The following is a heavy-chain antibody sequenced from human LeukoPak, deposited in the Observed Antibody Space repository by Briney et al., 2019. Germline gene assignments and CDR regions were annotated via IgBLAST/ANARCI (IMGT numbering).Heavy chain of an antibody. V-gene: IGHV3-11*01. J-gene: IGHJ4*02. D-gene: IGHD6-13*01. CDR2: IRRDSSTI. CDR3: ARSRSSSCSFFDY. CDR1: GFTFSDYY. Sequence: KPGGSLRLSCAASGFTFSDYYMGWIRQAPGKGLEWVSYIRRDSSTIYYADSVKGRFTISRDNARKSLFLQMNSLRAEDTAVYFCARSRSSSCSFFDYWGQGTLVTVSS.